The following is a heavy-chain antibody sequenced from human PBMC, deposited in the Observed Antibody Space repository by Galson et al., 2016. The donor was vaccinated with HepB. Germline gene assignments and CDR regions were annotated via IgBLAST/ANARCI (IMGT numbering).Heavy chain of an antibody. D-gene: IGHD1-26*01. CDR3: ARDQTRRGPTTFDN. V-gene: IGHV3-74*03. Sequence: SLRLSCAASGFTLSNSAMSWVRQAPGKGLVWVSRISSDGLTTTYADSVKGRFTISRDNGRNTLYLQMDSLRAEDTGVYYCARDQTRRGPTTFDNWGQGTLVTVSS. J-gene: IGHJ4*02. CDR2: ISSDGLTT. CDR1: GFTLSNSA.